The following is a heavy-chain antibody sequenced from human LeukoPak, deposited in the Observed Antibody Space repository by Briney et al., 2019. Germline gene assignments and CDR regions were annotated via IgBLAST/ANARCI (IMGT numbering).Heavy chain of an antibody. CDR2: ISGSGGST. D-gene: IGHD6-13*01. CDR3: AKEGISAAASY. J-gene: IGHJ4*02. Sequence: GGSLRLSCAASGFTFSNCAMSWVRQAPGKGLEWVSAISGSGGSTYYAYSVKGRFTISRDNSKNTLYLQMNSLRGEDTAIYYCAKEGISAAASYWGQGTLVTVSS. V-gene: IGHV3-23*01. CDR1: GFTFSNCA.